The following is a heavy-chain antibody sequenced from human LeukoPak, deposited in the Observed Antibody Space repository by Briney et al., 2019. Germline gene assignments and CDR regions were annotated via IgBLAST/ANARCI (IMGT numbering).Heavy chain of an antibody. CDR3: ARVIFVVVVAATGGVKWFDP. Sequence: PSETLSLTCTVSGGSISSGSYYWSWIRQPAGKGLEWIGRIYTSGSTNYNPSLKSRVTISVDTSKNQFSLKLSSVTAADTAVYYCARVIFVVVVAATGGVKWFDPWGQGTLVTVSS. CDR2: IYTSGST. CDR1: GGSISSGSYY. J-gene: IGHJ5*02. V-gene: IGHV4-61*02. D-gene: IGHD2-15*01.